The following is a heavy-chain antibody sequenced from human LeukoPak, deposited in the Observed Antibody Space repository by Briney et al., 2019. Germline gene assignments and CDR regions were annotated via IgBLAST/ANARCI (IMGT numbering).Heavy chain of an antibody. V-gene: IGHV3-48*01. CDR3: ARDKIVGPTTLDY. CDR1: GFTFSSNN. J-gene: IGHJ4*02. Sequence: PGGSLRLSCAASGFTFSSNNMNWVRQAPGKGLEWVSYISGSSSAIYYADSVKGRFTISRDNAKNSLSLQMNSLRAEDTAIYYCARDKIVGPTTLDYWGQGTLVTVSS. CDR2: ISGSSSAI. D-gene: IGHD1-26*01.